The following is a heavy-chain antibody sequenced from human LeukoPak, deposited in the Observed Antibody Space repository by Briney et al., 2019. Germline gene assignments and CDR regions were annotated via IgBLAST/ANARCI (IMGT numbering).Heavy chain of an antibody. CDR1: GGSISSSSHS. V-gene: IGHV4-39*01. J-gene: IGHJ5*02. CDR3: AQSLGSSNWIGNWFDH. CDR2: IYYTGRT. D-gene: IGHD6-13*01. Sequence: SETLSLTCTLSGGSISSSSHSWGWIRQPPGKGLEWTGSIYYTGRTYYNPSLKSRVTISVDTSKNQFSLKLSSVTAADTAVYYCAQSLGSSNWIGNWFDHWGQGTLVTVSS.